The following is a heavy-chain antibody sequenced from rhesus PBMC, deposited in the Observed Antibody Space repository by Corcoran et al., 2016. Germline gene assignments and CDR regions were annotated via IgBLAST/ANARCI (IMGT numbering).Heavy chain of an antibody. CDR1: GGSFSGDY. Sequence: QVQLQESGPGLVKPSETLSLTCAVSGGSFSGDYWGGIRQSPGKGLEWIGYISGTSGSTDSNPSLKSRVTISTDTSRNQFSLKLSSVTAADTAVYYCAKAGYPYYFDYWGQGVLVTVSS. CDR3: AKAGYPYYFDY. CDR2: ISGTSGST. V-gene: IGHV4-165*01. D-gene: IGHD2-2*01. J-gene: IGHJ4*01.